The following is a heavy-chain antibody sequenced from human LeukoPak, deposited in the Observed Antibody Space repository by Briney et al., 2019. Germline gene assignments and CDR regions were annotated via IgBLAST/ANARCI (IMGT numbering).Heavy chain of an antibody. CDR3: ARVLSGFDY. CDR2: IYHSGST. J-gene: IGHJ4*02. CDR1: GYSISSGYY. V-gene: IGHV4-38-2*02. D-gene: IGHD6-19*01. Sequence: SETLSLTCTVSGYSISSGYYWGWIRQPPGKGLEWIGSIYHSGSTYYNPSLKSRVTISVDTSKNQFSLKLSSVTAADTAVYYCARVLSGFDYWGQGTLVTVSS.